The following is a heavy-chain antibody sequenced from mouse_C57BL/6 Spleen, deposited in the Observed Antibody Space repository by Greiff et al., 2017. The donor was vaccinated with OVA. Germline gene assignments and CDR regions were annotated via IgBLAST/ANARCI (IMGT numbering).Heavy chain of an antibody. CDR3: ARPLYYGGGDGWFAY. J-gene: IGHJ3*01. Sequence: EVQLQESGPELVKPGASVKISCKASGYSFTGYYMNWVKQSPEKSLEWIGEINPSTGGTTYNQKFKAKATLTVDKSTSTAYMQLKSLTSEDSAVYYCARPLYYGGGDGWFAYWGQGTLGTVSA. D-gene: IGHD1-1*02. CDR1: GYSFTGYY. CDR2: INPSTGGT. V-gene: IGHV1-42*01.